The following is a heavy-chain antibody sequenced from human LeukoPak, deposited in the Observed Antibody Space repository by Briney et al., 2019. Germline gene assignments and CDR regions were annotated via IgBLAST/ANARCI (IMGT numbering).Heavy chain of an antibody. CDR3: ARWSGENFDY. J-gene: IGHJ4*02. Sequence: GGSLRLSCTASGFTFGDYAMSWVRQAPGKGLEWVSVIYSGGSTYYADSVKGRFTISRDNSKNTLYLQMNSLRAEDTAVYYCARWSGENFDYWGQGTLVTVSS. V-gene: IGHV3-66*01. CDR1: GFTFGDYA. CDR2: IYSGGST. D-gene: IGHD3-3*01.